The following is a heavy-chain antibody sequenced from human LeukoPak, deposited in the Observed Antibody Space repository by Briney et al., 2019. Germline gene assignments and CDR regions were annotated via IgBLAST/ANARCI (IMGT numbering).Heavy chain of an antibody. CDR2: IYTAGST. D-gene: IGHD6-13*01. V-gene: IGHV3-53*01. CDR3: AGGSSWPGLSF. Sequence: GGSLRLSCAASGFTVSGKYMSWVRQAPGMGLEWVSVIYTAGSTSYAGSVRGRFTISRDNSKNTLYLQMNSLRAEDTAVYFCAGGSSWPGLSFWGQGTLLTVSS. J-gene: IGHJ4*02. CDR1: GFTVSGKY.